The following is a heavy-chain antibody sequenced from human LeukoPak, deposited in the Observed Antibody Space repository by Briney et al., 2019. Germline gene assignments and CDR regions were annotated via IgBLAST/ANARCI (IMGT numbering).Heavy chain of an antibody. V-gene: IGHV4-30-4*01. Sequence: SETLSLTCTVSGGSISSGDYYWSWIRQPPGKGLEWIGYIYYSGSTYYNPSLKSRVTISVDTSKNQFSLKLSSVTAADTAAYYCASTVTENFQHWGQGTLVTVSS. D-gene: IGHD4-17*01. CDR3: ASTVTENFQH. CDR1: GGSISSGDYY. J-gene: IGHJ1*01. CDR2: IYYSGST.